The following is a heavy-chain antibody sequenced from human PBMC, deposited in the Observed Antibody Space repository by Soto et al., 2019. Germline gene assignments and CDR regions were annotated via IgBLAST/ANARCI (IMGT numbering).Heavy chain of an antibody. CDR1: GYTFTSYA. D-gene: IGHD5-18*01. CDR3: ARDLLDTAMATNWFDP. J-gene: IGHJ5*02. V-gene: IGHV1-18*01. Sequence: GASVKVSCKASGYTFTSYAMHWVRQAPGQRLEWMGWINAYNGNTNYAQKLQGRVTMTTDTSTSTAYMELRSLRSDDTAVYYCARDLLDTAMATNWFDPWGQGTLVTVSS. CDR2: INAYNGNT.